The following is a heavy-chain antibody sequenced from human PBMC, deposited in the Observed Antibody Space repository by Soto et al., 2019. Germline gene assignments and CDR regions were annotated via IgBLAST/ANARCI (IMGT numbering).Heavy chain of an antibody. CDR3: AREGSSSAHHAFDT. D-gene: IGHD6-6*01. CDR2: ISSSSSYI. J-gene: IGHJ3*02. V-gene: IGHV3-21*01. Sequence: PGGSLRLSCAASGFTFSSYSMNWVRQAPGKGLEWVSSISSSSSYIYYADSVKGRFTISRDNAKNSLYLQMNSLRAEDTAVYYCAREGSSSAHHAFDTWGQGTMVTVSS. CDR1: GFTFSSYS.